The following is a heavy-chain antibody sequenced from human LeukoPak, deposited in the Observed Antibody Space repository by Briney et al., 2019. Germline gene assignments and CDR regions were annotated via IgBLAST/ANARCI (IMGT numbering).Heavy chain of an antibody. CDR1: GFTFSTCE. CDR2: ISTGGSII. D-gene: IGHD3-22*01. J-gene: IGHJ4*02. Sequence: GGSLRLSCAASGFTFSTCEMNWVRQAPGKGLEWVSYISTGGSIIYYADSVKGRFTISRDNAQNSLYLQMNSLRAEDTAVYYCATAYSGYYTYYFDYWGQGTLVTVYS. V-gene: IGHV3-48*03. CDR3: ATAYSGYYTYYFDY.